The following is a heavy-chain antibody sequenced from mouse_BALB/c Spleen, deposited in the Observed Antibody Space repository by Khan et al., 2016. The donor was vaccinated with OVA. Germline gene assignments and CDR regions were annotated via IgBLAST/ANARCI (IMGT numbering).Heavy chain of an antibody. V-gene: IGHV2-6-5*01. CDR2: IWAGGSN. CDR3: AKVPPYYSLDY. Sequence: QVQLKESGPGLVAPSQSLSITCTVSGFSLTDYAVSWIRQPPGKGLEWLGVIWAGGSNYYYSALKSRLSISKDNSRTQVFLNMNSLQTDDAAMYFCAKVPPYYSLDYWGQGTSVTVSS. CDR1: GFSLTDYA. J-gene: IGHJ4*01.